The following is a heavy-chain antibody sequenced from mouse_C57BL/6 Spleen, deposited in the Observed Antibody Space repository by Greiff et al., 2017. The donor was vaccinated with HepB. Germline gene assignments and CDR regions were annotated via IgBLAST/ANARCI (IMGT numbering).Heavy chain of an antibody. V-gene: IGHV1-81*01. CDR2: IYPRSGNT. CDR3: ARLYGNYEASAMDY. J-gene: IGHJ4*01. D-gene: IGHD2-1*01. Sequence: VQLVESGAELARPGASVKLSCKASGYTFTSYGISWVKQRTGQGLEWIGEIYPRSGNTYYNEKFKGKATLTADKSSSTAYMELRSLTSEDSAVYFCARLYGNYEASAMDYWGQGTSVTVSS. CDR1: GYTFTSYG.